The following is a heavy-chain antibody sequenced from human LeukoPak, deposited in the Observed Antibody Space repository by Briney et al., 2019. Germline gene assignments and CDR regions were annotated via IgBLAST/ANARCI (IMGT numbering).Heavy chain of an antibody. Sequence: PGGSLRLSCAASGFTFSSYAMSWVRQAPGKGLEWVSAISGSGGSTYYADSVKGRFTISRDNAKNSLYLQMNSLRDEDTAVYYCARVYMGVDYWGQGTLVTVSS. V-gene: IGHV3-23*01. CDR2: ISGSGGST. CDR3: ARVYMGVDY. D-gene: IGHD3-16*01. CDR1: GFTFSSYA. J-gene: IGHJ4*02.